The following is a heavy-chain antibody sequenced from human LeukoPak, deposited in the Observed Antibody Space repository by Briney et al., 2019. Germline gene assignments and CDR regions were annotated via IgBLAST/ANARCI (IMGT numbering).Heavy chain of an antibody. CDR1: GGSISRGGYY. CDR3: ARDRTLYYYDSSGYYPYYYGMDV. CDR2: IYYSGST. D-gene: IGHD3-22*01. J-gene: IGHJ6*02. Sequence: SQTLPLTCTVSGGSISRGGYYWSWIRQHPGKGLEWIGYIYYSGSTYYNPSLKSRLTISVDTSKNQFSLKLSSVAAADTAVYYCARDRTLYYYDSSGYYPYYYGMDVWGQGITVTVSS. V-gene: IGHV4-31*03.